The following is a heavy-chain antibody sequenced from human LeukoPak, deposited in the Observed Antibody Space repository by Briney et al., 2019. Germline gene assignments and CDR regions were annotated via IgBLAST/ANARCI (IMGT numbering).Heavy chain of an antibody. CDR1: GFTFSSYA. Sequence: PGGSLRLSCAASGFTFSSYAMSWVRQAPGKGLEWVSAISGSGGSTYYADSVKGRFTISRDNSKNTLYLQMNSLRAEDTAVYYCAKWSHIAVASKGARRFDYWSQGTLVTVSS. D-gene: IGHD6-19*01. CDR2: ISGSGGST. CDR3: AKWSHIAVASKGARRFDY. V-gene: IGHV3-23*01. J-gene: IGHJ4*02.